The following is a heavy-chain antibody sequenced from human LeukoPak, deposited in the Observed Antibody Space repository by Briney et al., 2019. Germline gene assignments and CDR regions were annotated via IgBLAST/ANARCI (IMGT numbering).Heavy chain of an antibody. Sequence: PGGSLRLSCAASGFTFSDYYMSWIRQAPGKGLEWVSYISSSGSTIYYADSVKGRFTISRDNAKNSLYLQMNSLRAEDTALYYCARDCERGGDWTHWFDPWGQGTLVTVSS. V-gene: IGHV3-11*01. CDR1: GFTFSDYY. CDR2: ISSSGSTI. J-gene: IGHJ5*02. CDR3: ARDCERGGDWTHWFDP. D-gene: IGHD2-21*02.